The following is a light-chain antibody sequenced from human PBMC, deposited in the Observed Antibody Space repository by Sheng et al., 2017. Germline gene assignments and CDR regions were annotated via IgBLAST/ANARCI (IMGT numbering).Light chain of an antibody. CDR2: DDN. V-gene: IGLV1-51*01. Sequence: QSVLTQPPSVSAAPGQKVTISCSGSSSNIGNNYVSWYQHLSGTAPKLLIYDDNERPSGVSDHFSGSKSGNTASLTISGLQAEDEANYYCCSYAAGASVVFGGGTKLTVL. CDR3: CSYAAGASVV. CDR1: SSNIGNNY. J-gene: IGLJ2*01.